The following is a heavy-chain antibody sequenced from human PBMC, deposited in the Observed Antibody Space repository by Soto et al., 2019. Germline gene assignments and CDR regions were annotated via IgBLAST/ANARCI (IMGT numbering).Heavy chain of an antibody. Sequence: QVQLVQSGAEVKKPGSSVRVSCKTSGGAFSIYAISWVRQAPGQGLEWLGGIIPMFGTANYAQTLQGRVTITADKSTSTADMDLSSLRSEDTAVYYCATSYSFGGVISPTFDRWCQGTLGTVPS. V-gene: IGHV1-69*06. CDR1: GGAFSIYA. CDR3: ATSYSFGGVISPTFDR. CDR2: IIPMFGTA. D-gene: IGHD3-16*02. J-gene: IGHJ4*02.